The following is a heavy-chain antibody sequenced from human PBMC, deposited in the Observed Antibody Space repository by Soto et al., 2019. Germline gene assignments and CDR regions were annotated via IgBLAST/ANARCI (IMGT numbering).Heavy chain of an antibody. CDR1: GYTFTSYG. CDR3: ARGPPNCSGGSCYLTGYYYYYMDV. Sequence: QVQLVQSGAEVKKPGASVKVSCKASGYTFTSYGISWVRQAPGQGLEWMGWISAYNGNTNYAQKHQGRATMTTDTSTSTAYMGLRSMRSDATAVYYCARGPPNCSGGSCYLTGYYYYYMDVWGKGTTVTVSS. CDR2: ISAYNGNT. J-gene: IGHJ6*03. V-gene: IGHV1-18*01. D-gene: IGHD2-15*01.